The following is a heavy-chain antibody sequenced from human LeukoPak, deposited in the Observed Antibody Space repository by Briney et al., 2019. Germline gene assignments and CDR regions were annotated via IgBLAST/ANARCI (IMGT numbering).Heavy chain of an antibody. CDR1: GFTFTTYW. CDR3: VRGDFDF. V-gene: IGHV3-7*04. J-gene: IGHJ4*02. CDR2: LNHYGGDK. Sequence: GGSLRLSCATSGFTFTTYWMSWVRQASGKGLEWVATLNHYGGDKYYVDSVKGRFTISRNNAKSSLYLQMNSLRAEDTAVYYCVRGDFDFWGQGTLVTVSS.